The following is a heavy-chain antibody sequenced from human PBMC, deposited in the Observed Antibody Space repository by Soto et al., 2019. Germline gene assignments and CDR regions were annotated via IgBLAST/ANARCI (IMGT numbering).Heavy chain of an antibody. D-gene: IGHD2-2*01. CDR1: GFTFSSYA. V-gene: IGHV3-23*01. CDR3: VKDIVVVPAQGGYFDY. Sequence: GGSLRLSCAASGFTFSSYALNWVRQAPGKGLEWVSTISGNGGTIYYADSVKGRFTISRDKSKNTLYLQMNSLRAEDTAVYYCVKDIVVVPAQGGYFDYWGQGTLVTVSS. J-gene: IGHJ4*02. CDR2: ISGNGGTI.